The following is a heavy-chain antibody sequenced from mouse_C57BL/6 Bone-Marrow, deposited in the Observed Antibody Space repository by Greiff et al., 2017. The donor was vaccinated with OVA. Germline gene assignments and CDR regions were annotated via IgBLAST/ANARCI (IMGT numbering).Heavy chain of an antibody. J-gene: IGHJ3*01. CDR2: IDPSDSYT. V-gene: IGHV1-69*01. CDR3: AIETAQATWAY. CDR1: GYTFTSYW. Sequence: VQLQQPGAELVMPGASVKLSCKASGYTFTSYWMHWVKQRPGQGLEWIGEIDPSDSYTNYNQKFKGKSTLTVDKSSSTAYMQLSSLTSEDSAVYYCAIETAQATWAYWGQGTLVTVSA. D-gene: IGHD3-2*02.